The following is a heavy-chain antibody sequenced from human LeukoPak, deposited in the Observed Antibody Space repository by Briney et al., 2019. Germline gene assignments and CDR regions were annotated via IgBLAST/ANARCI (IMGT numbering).Heavy chain of an antibody. D-gene: IGHD3-22*01. CDR1: GGSISSSSYY. J-gene: IGHJ4*02. CDR3: ARDQSGYSSYYFSDFDY. Sequence: PSETLSLTCTVSGGSISSSSYYWGWIRQPPGKGLEWIGNIYYSGSTYFNPSLKSRVTISVDTSKNQFSLKLSSVTAADTAVYYCARDQSGYSSYYFSDFDYWGQGTLVTVSS. CDR2: IYYSGST. V-gene: IGHV4-39*07.